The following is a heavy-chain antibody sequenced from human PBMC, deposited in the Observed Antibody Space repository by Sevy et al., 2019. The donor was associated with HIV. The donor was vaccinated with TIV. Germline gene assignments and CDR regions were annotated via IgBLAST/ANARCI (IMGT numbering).Heavy chain of an antibody. V-gene: IGHV3-74*01. D-gene: IGHD6-19*01. Sequence: GGSLRLSCAASGFTFSSYWMHWVRQAPGKGLVWVSRINSDGSRTSYADSVKGRFTISRDNAKNTLYLQMNSLGAEDTAVYYCARDLGATLRIAVAAYFDYWGQGTLVTVSS. CDR1: GFTFSSYW. J-gene: IGHJ4*02. CDR2: INSDGSRT. CDR3: ARDLGATLRIAVAAYFDY.